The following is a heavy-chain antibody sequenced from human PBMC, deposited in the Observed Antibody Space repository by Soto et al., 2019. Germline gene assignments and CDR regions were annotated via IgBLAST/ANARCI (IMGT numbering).Heavy chain of an antibody. Sequence: PSETLSLTCTVSGGSISSGGYYWSWIRQHPGKGLEWIGYIYYSGSTYYNPSLKSRVTISVDTSKNQFSLKLSSVTAADTAVYYCARGRFLEWVFSPGLVDYFDDWGQGTLVTVSS. CDR2: IYYSGST. V-gene: IGHV4-31*03. D-gene: IGHD3-3*01. J-gene: IGHJ4*02. CDR1: GGSISSGGYY. CDR3: ARGRFLEWVFSPGLVDYFDD.